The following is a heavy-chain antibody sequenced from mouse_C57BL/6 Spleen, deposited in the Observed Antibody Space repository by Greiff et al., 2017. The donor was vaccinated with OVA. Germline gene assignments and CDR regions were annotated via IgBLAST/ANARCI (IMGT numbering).Heavy chain of an antibody. Sequence: VQLQQSGAELVKPGASVKLSCTASGFNITDYYMHWVKQRTEQGLEWIGRIDPEDGETKYAPKFQGKATITVDTSSHTAYLQLSSLTAEDTAVYYCARSGYDYDVAYWGQGTLVTVSA. CDR2: IDPEDGET. J-gene: IGHJ3*01. CDR3: ARSGYDYDVAY. CDR1: GFNITDYY. V-gene: IGHV14-2*01. D-gene: IGHD2-4*01.